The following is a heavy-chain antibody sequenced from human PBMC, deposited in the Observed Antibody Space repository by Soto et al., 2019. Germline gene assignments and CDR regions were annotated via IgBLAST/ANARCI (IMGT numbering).Heavy chain of an antibody. Sequence: QITLKESGPTLVKPTQTLTLTCTFSGFSLSPSGVGVGCIRQPPGKALEWLALIYWDDDKRYRPSLKSRLTITKDTSKKKVVLTMTNMDPVDTATYYCAHSETTVPFDYWGQGPLVTVSS. CDR1: GFSLSPSGVG. J-gene: IGHJ4*02. D-gene: IGHD4-17*01. CDR3: AHSETTVPFDY. CDR2: IYWDDDK. V-gene: IGHV2-5*02.